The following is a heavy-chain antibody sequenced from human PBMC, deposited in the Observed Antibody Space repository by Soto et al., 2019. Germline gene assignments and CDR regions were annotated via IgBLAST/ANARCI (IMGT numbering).Heavy chain of an antibody. Sequence: QLQLQESGPGLVKPSETLSLTCTVSGGSISSSSYYWGWIRQPPGKGLEWIGSIYYSGSTYYNPSLKSRVTISVDTSKNQCSLKLSSVTAADTAVYYCARLGATVTNDPPHWYFDLWGRGTLVTVSS. CDR2: IYYSGST. CDR1: GGSISSSSYY. V-gene: IGHV4-39*01. CDR3: ARLGATVTNDPPHWYFDL. J-gene: IGHJ2*01. D-gene: IGHD4-17*01.